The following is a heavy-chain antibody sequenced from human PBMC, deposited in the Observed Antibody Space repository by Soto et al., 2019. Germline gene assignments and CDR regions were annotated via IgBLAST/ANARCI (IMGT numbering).Heavy chain of an antibody. CDR2: IYHSGST. J-gene: IGHJ4*02. CDR3: ARDVDYDTTGYDYFDY. D-gene: IGHD3-22*01. Sequence: PSETLSLTCAVSDYSIRNGYYWGWIRQPPGKGLEGIGAIYHSGSTYYNPSLKSRVTISVDMSNNQISLKLSSVTAADTAVYYCARDVDYDTTGYDYFDYWGQGTLVTVSS. CDR1: DYSIRNGYY. V-gene: IGHV4-38-2*02.